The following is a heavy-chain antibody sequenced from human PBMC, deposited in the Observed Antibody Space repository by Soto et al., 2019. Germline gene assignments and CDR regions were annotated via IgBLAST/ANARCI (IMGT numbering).Heavy chain of an antibody. D-gene: IGHD5-12*01. Sequence: QVQLVESGGGLVKPGGSLRLSCAASGFTFSDYYMSWIRQVPGKGLEWVSYISSSSSYTNYADSLQGRLTISRDNAKNSLYLQLNSLRAEDTAVYYSARDHHRYSGPDYVDYWGKGTLVTVSS. CDR2: ISSSSSYT. J-gene: IGHJ4*02. CDR3: ARDHHRYSGPDYVDY. V-gene: IGHV3-11*05. CDR1: GFTFSDYY.